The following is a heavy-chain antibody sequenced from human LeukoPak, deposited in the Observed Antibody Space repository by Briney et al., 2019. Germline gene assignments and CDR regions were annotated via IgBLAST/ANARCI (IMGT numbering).Heavy chain of an antibody. J-gene: IGHJ3*02. CDR2: IYHSGST. CDR3: ARTYFPRGAFDI. Sequence: SETLSLTCTVSGDSISTGYYWGWIRQPPGKGLEWIGSIYHSGSTYYNPSLQSRVTMSVDTSKNQFSLKLSSVTAADTAIYYCARTYFPRGAFDIWGLGTMVTVSS. D-gene: IGHD3-9*01. CDR1: GDSISTGYY. V-gene: IGHV4-38-2*02.